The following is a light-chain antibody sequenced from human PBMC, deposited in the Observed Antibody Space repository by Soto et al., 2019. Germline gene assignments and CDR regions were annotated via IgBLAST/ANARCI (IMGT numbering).Light chain of an antibody. J-gene: IGKJ4*01. Sequence: EIGMSQFPATPFVSPGERDTHSCTASQSAISNLAWYQQKPGQTPRLLIYDASTRATDIPARFSGSGSGTDFTLTISSLLSEDFAVYYCHQYYKWPLTFGGGTKVDIK. CDR2: DAS. CDR1: QSAISN. V-gene: IGKV3-15*01. CDR3: HQYYKWPLT.